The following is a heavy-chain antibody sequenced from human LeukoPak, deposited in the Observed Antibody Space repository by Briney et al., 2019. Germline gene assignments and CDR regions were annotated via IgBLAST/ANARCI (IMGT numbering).Heavy chain of an antibody. CDR3: ARDQESFVVGATTY. J-gene: IGHJ4*02. CDR1: GGTFSSYA. D-gene: IGHD1-26*01. V-gene: IGHV1-18*01. Sequence: ASVKVSCKASGGTFSSYAISWVRQAPGQGLEWMGWISAYNGNTNYAQKLQGRVTMTTDTSTSTAYMELRSLRSDDTAVYYCARDQESFVVGATTYWGQGTLVTVSS. CDR2: ISAYNGNT.